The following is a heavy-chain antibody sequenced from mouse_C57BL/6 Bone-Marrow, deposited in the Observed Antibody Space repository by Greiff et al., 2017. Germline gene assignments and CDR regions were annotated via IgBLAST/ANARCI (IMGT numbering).Heavy chain of an antibody. CDR2: ISDGGSYT. CDR3: AREAITTVVALYYYAMDY. CDR1: GFTFSSYA. J-gene: IGHJ4*01. D-gene: IGHD1-1*01. V-gene: IGHV5-4*01. Sequence: EVLLVESGGGLVKPGGSLKLSCAASGFTFSSYAMSWVRQPPEKGLEWVGTISDGGSYTYYPDNVKGRFTISRDNAKNNLYLQMSHLKSEDTAMYYCAREAITTVVALYYYAMDYWGQGTSVTVSS.